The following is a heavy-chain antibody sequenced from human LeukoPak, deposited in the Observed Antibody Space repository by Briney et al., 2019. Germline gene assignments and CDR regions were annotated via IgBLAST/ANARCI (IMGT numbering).Heavy chain of an antibody. Sequence: GGSLRLSCAVSGFTVSSNYMSWVRQAPGKGLEWVSSISSSSSYIYYADSVKGRFTISRDNAKNSLYLQMNSLRAEDTAVYYCASPPGTEDFDYWGQGTLVTVSS. J-gene: IGHJ4*02. V-gene: IGHV3-21*01. CDR2: ISSSSSYI. CDR1: GFTVSSNY. D-gene: IGHD1-14*01. CDR3: ASPPGTEDFDY.